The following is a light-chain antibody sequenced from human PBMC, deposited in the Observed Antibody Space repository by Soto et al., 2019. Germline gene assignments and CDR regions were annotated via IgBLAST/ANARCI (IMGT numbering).Light chain of an antibody. V-gene: IGKV3-20*01. CDR2: GAS. CDR3: QQYGSSPFT. J-gene: IGKJ3*01. CDR1: QSVSSNY. Sequence: EIVLTQSPGTLYLSPGERATLSCRASQSVSSNYLTWYQQKPGQAPRLLIHGASSRATGIPDRFSGSGSGTDFTLTISSLEPEDFAVYYCQQYGSSPFTFGPGTKVDIK.